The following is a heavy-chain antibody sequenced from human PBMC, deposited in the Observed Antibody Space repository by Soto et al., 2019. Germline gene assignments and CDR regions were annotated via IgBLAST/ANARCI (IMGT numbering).Heavy chain of an antibody. CDR2: ISHSGTNI. D-gene: IGHD5-18*01. CDR1: GFTFSSSS. J-gene: IGHJ4*02. CDR3: ARDGAMVASYFDY. V-gene: IGHV3-48*01. Sequence: GGSLRLSCAASGFTFSSSSMNWVRQAPGKGLEWVSYISHSGTNIYYADSVMGRFTISRDNSKNTLYLQMNSLRAEDTAVYYCARDGAMVASYFDYWGQGTLVTVSS.